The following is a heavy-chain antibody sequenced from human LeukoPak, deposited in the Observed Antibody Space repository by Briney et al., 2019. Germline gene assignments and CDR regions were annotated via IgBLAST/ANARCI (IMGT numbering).Heavy chain of an antibody. D-gene: IGHD2-15*01. CDR3: AREGYCSDGSCSNWFDP. J-gene: IGHJ5*02. Sequence: ASLKVSSKASGYTFTGYYIHSVRQSPGQRLESRGWINPNIVVTNYAQTCQGRVTMTRDTSIRPAYMEMSRLRSDDTAVYYCAREGYCSDGSCSNWFDPWGQGTLVTVSS. V-gene: IGHV1-2*02. CDR2: INPNIVVT. CDR1: GYTFTGYY.